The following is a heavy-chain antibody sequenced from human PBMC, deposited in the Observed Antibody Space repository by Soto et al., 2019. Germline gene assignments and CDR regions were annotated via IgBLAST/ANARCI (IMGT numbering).Heavy chain of an antibody. Sequence: QVQLVQSGPEVKQPGASVKVSCKASGYTFASYGVTWVRQAPGQGLGWMGWISVYNGNTNYAQKLQGRVSMTADTSTNTAYMELRSLRSDDTAVYFCARDRSSSWYGDHWGQGTLVTVSS. J-gene: IGHJ4*02. CDR1: GYTFASYG. D-gene: IGHD6-13*01. V-gene: IGHV1-18*01. CDR3: ARDRSSSWYGDH. CDR2: ISVYNGNT.